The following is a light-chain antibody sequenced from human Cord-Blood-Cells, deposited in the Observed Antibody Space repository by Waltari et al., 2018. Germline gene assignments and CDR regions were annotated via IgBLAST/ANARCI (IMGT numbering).Light chain of an antibody. CDR1: QSISSS. V-gene: IGKV3-11*01. Sequence: EIVLTQSPATLSLSPGDRATLSCRASQSISSSLAWYQQKPGQAPRLLIYDASNRATGLHARFSGSWSGTDFTLTISSLEPEDVAVYYCQQRSNWLTFGGGTKVEIK. CDR2: DAS. CDR3: QQRSNWLT. J-gene: IGKJ4*01.